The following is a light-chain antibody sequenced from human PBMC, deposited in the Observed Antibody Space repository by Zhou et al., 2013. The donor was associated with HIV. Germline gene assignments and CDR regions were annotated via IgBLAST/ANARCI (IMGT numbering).Light chain of an antibody. V-gene: IGKV3D-20*02. CDR3: QQRISWPIT. J-gene: IGKJ5*01. CDR2: DVS. CDR1: QSVSSSY. Sequence: EIVLTQSPGTLSLSPGERATLSCRASQSVSSSYLAWYQQKPGQAPRLLIYDVSNRATGIPARFSGSGSETDFTLTISSLEPEDFAVYYCQQRISWPITFGQGTRLEIK.